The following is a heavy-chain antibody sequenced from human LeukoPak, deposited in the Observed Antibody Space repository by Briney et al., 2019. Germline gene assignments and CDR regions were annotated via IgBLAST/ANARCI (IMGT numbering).Heavy chain of an antibody. J-gene: IGHJ4*02. CDR2: IYYSGST. V-gene: IGHV4-39*07. CDR1: GGSISSSSYY. CDR3: ARIDYGDYEARKYYFDY. Sequence: SETLSLTCTVSGGSISSSSYYWGWIRQPPGKGLEWIGGIYYSGSTYYNPSLKSRVTISVDTSKNQFSLKLSSVTAADTAVYYCARIDYGDYEARKYYFDYWGQGTLVTVSS. D-gene: IGHD4-17*01.